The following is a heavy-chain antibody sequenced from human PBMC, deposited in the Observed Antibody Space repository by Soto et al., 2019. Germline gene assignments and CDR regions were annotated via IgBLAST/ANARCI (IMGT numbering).Heavy chain of an antibody. Sequence: SVKVSCKASGGTFNNYPITWVRQAPGEGLEWMGGSIPIFGTANYAQKFQGRVTISVDESTSTAYMELSSLRSEDTAVYYCARGRGYSGDDHYYYFDMDVWGQVTTVNVSS. V-gene: IGHV1-69*13. J-gene: IGHJ6*01. D-gene: IGHD5-12*01. CDR1: GGTFNNYP. CDR2: SIPIFGTA. CDR3: ARGRGYSGDDHYYYFDMDV.